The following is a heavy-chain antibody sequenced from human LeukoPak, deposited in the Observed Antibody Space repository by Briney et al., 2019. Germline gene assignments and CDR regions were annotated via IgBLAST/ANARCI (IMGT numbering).Heavy chain of an antibody. CDR2: IYHSGST. CDR1: GGSISSSNW. Sequence: SETLSLTCAVSGGSISSSNWWSWVRQPPGKGLEWIGEIYHSGSTNYNPSLKSRVTISVDKSKNQFSLKLSSVTAADTAVYYCARDAATVTTGFDYWGQGTLVTVSS. J-gene: IGHJ4*02. V-gene: IGHV4-4*02. D-gene: IGHD4-11*01. CDR3: ARDAATVTTGFDY.